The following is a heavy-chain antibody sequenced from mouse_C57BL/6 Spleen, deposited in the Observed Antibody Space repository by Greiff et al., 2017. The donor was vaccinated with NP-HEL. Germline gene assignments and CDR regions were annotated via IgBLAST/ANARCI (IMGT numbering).Heavy chain of an antibody. CDR1: GFSFTSYG. D-gene: IGHD1-1*01. V-gene: IGHV2-5*01. J-gene: IGHJ1*03. CDR3: AKKGTTTGGYFDV. Sequence: VQRVESGPGLVQPSQSLSITCTVSGFSFTSYGLHWVRQSPGKGLEWLGVIWRGGSTDYNAAFMSRLSITKDNSKSHVFCKMNSLQADDTAIYYCAKKGTTTGGYFDVWGTGTTVTVSS. CDR2: IWRGGST.